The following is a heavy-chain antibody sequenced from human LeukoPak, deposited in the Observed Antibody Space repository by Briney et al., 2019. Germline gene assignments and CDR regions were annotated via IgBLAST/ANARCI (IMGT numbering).Heavy chain of an antibody. V-gene: IGHV4-30-4*01. CDR2: IHYSGNT. Sequence: PSETLSHTCAEPGGSSRGADYFWRWVRQPPGKGLEWIGYIHYSGNTSYNPSLKSRFPTSVDTSKNQFTQKLSSETAAYTAVYNGAKEYSDYGGKNAFDYWGQGTLVTVSS. CDR3: AKEYSDYGGKNAFDY. CDR1: GGSSRGADYF. J-gene: IGHJ4*02. D-gene: IGHD4-23*01.